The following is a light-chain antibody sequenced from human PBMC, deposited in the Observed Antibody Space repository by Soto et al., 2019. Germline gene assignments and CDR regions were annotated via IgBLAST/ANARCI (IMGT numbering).Light chain of an antibody. Sequence: EIVLTQSPATLSLSPGERATFSCRASQSVSIYLAWYQQKPGQAPRLLIYDASNRATGIPARFSGSGSGTDFTLTISSLEPEDFAVYYCQLRSNWPPMYTFGQGTKLGIK. CDR2: DAS. V-gene: IGKV3-11*01. J-gene: IGKJ2*01. CDR3: QLRSNWPPMYT. CDR1: QSVSIY.